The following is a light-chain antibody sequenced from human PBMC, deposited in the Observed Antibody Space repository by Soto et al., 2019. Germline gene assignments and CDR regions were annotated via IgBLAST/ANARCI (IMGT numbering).Light chain of an antibody. CDR3: GTWDSSLSAGVV. J-gene: IGLJ2*01. CDR1: SSNIGNNY. Sequence: QSVLTQPPSVSAAPGQKVTISCSGSSSNIGNNYVSWYQQLPGTAPKLLIYDHNKRPSGIPDRFSASKSGTSATPGITGLRAGDEAGYYCGTWDSSLSAGVVFGGGTQLTVL. V-gene: IGLV1-51*01. CDR2: DHN.